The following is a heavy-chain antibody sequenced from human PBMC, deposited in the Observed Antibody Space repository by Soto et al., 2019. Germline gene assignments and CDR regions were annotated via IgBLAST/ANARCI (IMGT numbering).Heavy chain of an antibody. V-gene: IGHV3-23*01. J-gene: IGHJ3*02. CDR3: AKRMTTVTTSGVGAFDI. CDR2: ISGSGGST. D-gene: IGHD4-17*01. Sequence: EVQLLESGGGLVQPGGSLRLSCAASGFTFSSYAMSWVRQAPGKGLEWVSAISGSGGSTYYADSVKGRFTISRDNSKNTLYLQMNSLRAEDTAVYYCAKRMTTVTTSGVGAFDIWGQGTMVTVSS. CDR1: GFTFSSYA.